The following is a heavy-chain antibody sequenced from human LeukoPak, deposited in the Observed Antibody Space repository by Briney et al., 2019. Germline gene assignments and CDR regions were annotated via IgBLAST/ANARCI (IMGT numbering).Heavy chain of an antibody. J-gene: IGHJ1*01. D-gene: IGHD2-2*01. CDR2: ISSSSSYI. CDR3: ARDDIVVVPAAASAEYFQH. V-gene: IGHV3-21*01. CDR1: GFTFSSYS. Sequence: GGSLRLSCAASGFTFSSYSMNWVRQAPGKGLEWVSSISSSSSYIYYADSVKGRFTISRDNAKNPLYLQMNSLRAEDTAVYYCARDDIVVVPAAASAEYFQHWGQGTLVTVSS.